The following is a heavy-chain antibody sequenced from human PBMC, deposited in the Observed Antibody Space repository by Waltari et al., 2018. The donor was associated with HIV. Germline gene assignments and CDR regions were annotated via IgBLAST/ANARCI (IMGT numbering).Heavy chain of an antibody. J-gene: IGHJ4*02. CDR1: GFTLSNFW. CDR2: SNQDGPTT. Sequence: EVQLVESGGGLAQPGESLTLKCAISGFTLSNFWMTWVRQAPGKGPGWVSNSNQDGPTTYYVASVKGRFTISRDNAKNSLYLHMNSLRIEDTGTYFCAREGSGSFWNYWGQGTRVTVS. D-gene: IGHD1-26*01. V-gene: IGHV3-7*01. CDR3: AREGSGSFWNY.